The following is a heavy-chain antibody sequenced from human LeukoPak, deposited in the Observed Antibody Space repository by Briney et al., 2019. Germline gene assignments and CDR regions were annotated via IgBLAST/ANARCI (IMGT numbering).Heavy chain of an antibody. CDR1: GGSISGYY. CDR3: ARVGGTNYYYYGMDV. D-gene: IGHD3-10*01. J-gene: IGHJ6*02. CDR2: IYDSGGT. Sequence: PSETLSLTCTVSGGSISGYYWSWIRQPPGKGLEWIGYIYDSGGTNYNPSLKSRVTISVDTSKNQFPLKLSSVTAADMAVYYCARVGGTNYYYYGMDVWGQGTTVTVSS. V-gene: IGHV4-59*01.